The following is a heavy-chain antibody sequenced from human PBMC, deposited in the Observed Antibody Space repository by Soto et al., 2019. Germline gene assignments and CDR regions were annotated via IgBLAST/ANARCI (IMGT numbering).Heavy chain of an antibody. CDR2: ISYDGSNK. D-gene: IGHD4-17*01. CDR3: AREVDYGGFDI. Sequence: GGSLRLSCAASGFTFRSYAMHWVHQAPGKGLEWVAVISYDGSNKYYADSVKGRFTISRDNSKNTLYLQMNSLRAEETAVYYCAREVDYGGFDIWGQGTMVNVSS. J-gene: IGHJ3*02. V-gene: IGHV3-30-3*01. CDR1: GFTFRSYA.